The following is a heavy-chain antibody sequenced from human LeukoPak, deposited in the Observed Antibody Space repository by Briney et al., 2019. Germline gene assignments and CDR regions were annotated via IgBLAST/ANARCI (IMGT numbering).Heavy chain of an antibody. V-gene: IGHV3-7*01. CDR3: ARLKDDVTKFDY. CDR2: INQDVSRI. Sequence: GGSLRLSCAGSGFSFSRYWMAWARQAPGKGLEWVASINQDVSRIHYVDSVKGRFTISRDNARSSLFLQMTSLRVEDTAVYYCARLKDDVTKFDYWGQGTLVTVSS. CDR1: GFSFSRYW. J-gene: IGHJ4*02. D-gene: IGHD2-8*01.